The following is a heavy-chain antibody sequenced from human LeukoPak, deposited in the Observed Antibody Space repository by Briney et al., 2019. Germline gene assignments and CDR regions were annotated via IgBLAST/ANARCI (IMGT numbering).Heavy chain of an antibody. Sequence: ASVKVSCKASGYTFTSYGISWVRQAPGQGLEWMGWISAYNGNTNYAQKLQGRGTMTTDTSTSTAYMELRSLRSDDTAVYYCARGLYDILTGSTYFDYWGLGTLVTVSS. CDR1: GYTFTSYG. CDR2: ISAYNGNT. D-gene: IGHD3-9*01. J-gene: IGHJ4*02. V-gene: IGHV1-18*01. CDR3: ARGLYDILTGSTYFDY.